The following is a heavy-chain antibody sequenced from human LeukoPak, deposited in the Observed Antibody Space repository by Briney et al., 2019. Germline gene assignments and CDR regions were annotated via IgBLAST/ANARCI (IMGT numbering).Heavy chain of an antibody. CDR1: GFSFISYA. CDR2: MRSDGSGI. D-gene: IGHD2/OR15-2a*01. CDR3: ARDDYYFASEN. J-gene: IGHJ4*02. V-gene: IGHV3-30*02. Sequence: SGGSLRLSCEASGFSFISYAMLWFRQAPGKGLEWLAFMRSDGSGIFYARSLKGRFTISRDNGKKTLFLQMNSLRVDDTAVYYCARDDYYFASENWGQGALVTVSS.